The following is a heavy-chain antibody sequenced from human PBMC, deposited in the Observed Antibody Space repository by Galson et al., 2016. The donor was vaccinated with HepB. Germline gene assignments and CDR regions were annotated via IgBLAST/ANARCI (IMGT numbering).Heavy chain of an antibody. Sequence: CAISGDSVSSNSAAWNWIRQSPSRDLEWLGRTFYRSNWQNDYAESVKSRITINPDTSKNQFSLQLNSVTPDDTAVYYCARSYLLGRGFGWWGQGTLVTVSS. CDR3: ARSYLLGRGFGW. CDR2: TFYRSNWQN. V-gene: IGHV6-1*01. J-gene: IGHJ4*02. D-gene: IGHD7-27*01. CDR1: GDSVSSNSAA.